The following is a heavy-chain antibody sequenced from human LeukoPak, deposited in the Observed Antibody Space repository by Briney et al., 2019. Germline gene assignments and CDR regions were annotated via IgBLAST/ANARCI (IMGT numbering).Heavy chain of an antibody. CDR1: GGTFSSYA. V-gene: IGHV1-69*05. CDR3: ARGHFIGIAAAGSFDP. CDR2: IIPIFGTA. J-gene: IGHJ5*02. D-gene: IGHD6-13*01. Sequence: GASVKVSCKASGGTFSSYAISWVRQAPGQGLEWMGGIIPIFGTANYAQKFQGRVTIATDESTSTAYMELSSLRSEDTAVYYCARGHFIGIAAAGSFDPWGQGTLVTVSS.